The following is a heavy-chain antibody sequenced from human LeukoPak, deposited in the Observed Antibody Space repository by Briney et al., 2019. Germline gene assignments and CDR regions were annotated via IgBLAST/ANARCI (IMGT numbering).Heavy chain of an antibody. CDR3: AKFEGATIPGWFNDY. D-gene: IGHD6-19*01. J-gene: IGHJ4*02. CDR1: EFIFSDYA. CDR2: IDKTTYPT. V-gene: IGHV3-23*05. Sequence: GGSLRLSCAASEFIFSDYAMGWVRQAPGKGLEWVSTIDKTTYPTFYADSVKGRFTISRDNSRNTLYLQMNSLRTEDTAVYFCAKFEGATIPGWFNDYWGQGILVTVSS.